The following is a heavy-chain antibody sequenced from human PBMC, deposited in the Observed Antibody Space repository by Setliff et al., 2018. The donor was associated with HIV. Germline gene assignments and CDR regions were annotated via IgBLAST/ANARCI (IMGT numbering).Heavy chain of an antibody. V-gene: IGHV1-18*01. D-gene: IGHD3-22*01. J-gene: IGHJ6*02. Sequence: ASVKVSCKASGYTFTNYGISWVRQAPGQGLEWMGWISAYNGNTNYAQKLQGRVTMTTDTSTSTVYMELRSLRSDDTAVYYCARYDSSGYYPSNYYDGMDVWGQGTTVTVSS. CDR2: ISAYNGNT. CDR3: ARYDSSGYYPSNYYDGMDV. CDR1: GYTFTNYG.